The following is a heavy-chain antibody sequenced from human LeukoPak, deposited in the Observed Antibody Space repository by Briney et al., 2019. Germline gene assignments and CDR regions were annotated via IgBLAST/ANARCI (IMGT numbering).Heavy chain of an antibody. Sequence: GGSLRLSCAASGFTFSSYAMSWVRQAPGKGLEWVSAISGSGGSTYYADSVKGRFTISRDNSKNTLYLQMNSLRAEDTAVYYCAKDRIAARPGGVREDAFDIWGQGTMVTVSS. CDR1: GFTFSSYA. CDR3: AKDRIAARPGGVREDAFDI. D-gene: IGHD6-6*01. J-gene: IGHJ3*02. V-gene: IGHV3-23*01. CDR2: ISGSGGST.